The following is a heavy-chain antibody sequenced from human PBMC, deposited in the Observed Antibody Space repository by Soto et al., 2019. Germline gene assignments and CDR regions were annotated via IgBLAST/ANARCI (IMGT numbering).Heavy chain of an antibody. V-gene: IGHV4-30-2*01. D-gene: IGHD1-26*01. CDR3: DRGRPNSGSYYGNWFDP. CDR1: GGSISSGGYS. Sequence: SETLSLTCAVSGGSISSGGYSWSWIRQPPGKGLEWIGYIYHSGSTYYNPSLKSRVTISVDRSKNQFSLKLSSVTAADTAVYYCDRGRPNSGSYYGNWFDPWGQGTLVTVSS. CDR2: IYHSGST. J-gene: IGHJ5*02.